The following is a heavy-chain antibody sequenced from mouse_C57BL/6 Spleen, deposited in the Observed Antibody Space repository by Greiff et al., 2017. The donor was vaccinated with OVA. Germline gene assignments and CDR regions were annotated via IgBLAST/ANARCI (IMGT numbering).Heavy chain of an antibody. Sequence: LQESGAELVRPGASVTLSCKASGYTFTDYEMHWVKQTPVHGLEWIGAIDPETGGTAYNQKFKGKAILTADKSSSTAYMELRSLTSEDSAVYYCTRGGDYDDYAMDYWGQGTSVTVSS. CDR1: GYTFTDYE. V-gene: IGHV1-15*01. CDR2: IDPETGGT. D-gene: IGHD2-4*01. CDR3: TRGGDYDDYAMDY. J-gene: IGHJ4*01.